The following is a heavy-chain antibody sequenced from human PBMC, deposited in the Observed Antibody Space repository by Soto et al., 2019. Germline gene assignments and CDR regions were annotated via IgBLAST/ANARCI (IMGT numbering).Heavy chain of an antibody. D-gene: IGHD2-15*01. CDR2: IKQDGSEK. V-gene: IGHV3-7*01. CDR1: GFTFSSYW. Sequence: EVQLVESGGGLVRPGGSLRLSCAASGFTFSSYWMSWVRQAPGKGLEWVANIKQDGSEKYYVDSVKGRFSISRDNAKNSLYLQMNSLRAEDTAVYYCARDCSGGSCRAAFDIWGQGIMVTVSS. J-gene: IGHJ3*02. CDR3: ARDCSGGSCRAAFDI.